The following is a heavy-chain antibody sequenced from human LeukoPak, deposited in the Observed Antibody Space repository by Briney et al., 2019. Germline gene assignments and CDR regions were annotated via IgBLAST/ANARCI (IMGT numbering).Heavy chain of an antibody. CDR2: IIPIFGTA. CDR1: GGTFSSYA. Sequence: ASVKVSCKASGGTFSSYAIGWVRQAPGQGLEWTGGIIPIFGTANYAQKFQGRVTITADESTSTAYMELRSLRSDDTAVYYCARVGEMDSSHLQGFYYFDYWGQGTLVTVSS. CDR3: ARVGEMDSSHLQGFYYFDY. V-gene: IGHV1-69*01. D-gene: IGHD5-24*01. J-gene: IGHJ4*02.